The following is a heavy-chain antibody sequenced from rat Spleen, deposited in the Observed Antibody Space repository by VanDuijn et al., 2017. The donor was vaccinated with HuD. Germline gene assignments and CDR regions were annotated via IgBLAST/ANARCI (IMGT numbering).Heavy chain of an antibody. CDR1: GYSITHSYR. Sequence: EVQLQESGPGLVKPSQSLSLTCSVTGYSITHSYRWTWIRKFPGNKLEWMGYINSAGTTNYNPSLKSRISITRDTSKNQFFLQVNSVTTEDTATYYCASLYSSYSLYYFDYWGQGVMVTVSS. CDR3: ASLYSSYSLYYFDY. CDR2: INSAGTT. D-gene: IGHD1-2*01. J-gene: IGHJ2*01. V-gene: IGHV3-3*01.